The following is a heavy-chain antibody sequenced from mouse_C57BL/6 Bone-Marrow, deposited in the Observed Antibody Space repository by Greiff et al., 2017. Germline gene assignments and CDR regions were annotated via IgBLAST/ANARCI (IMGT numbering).Heavy chain of an antibody. CDR2: INPYNGGT. Sequence: VQLKQSGPVLVKPGASVKMSCKASGYTFTDYYMNWVKQSHGKSLEWIGVINPYNGGTSYNQKFKGKATLTVDKSSSTAYMERNSLTSEDSAVYYCAREGGNYVDYAMDYWGQGTSVTVSS. CDR3: AREGGNYVDYAMDY. V-gene: IGHV1-19*01. CDR1: GYTFTDYY. J-gene: IGHJ4*01. D-gene: IGHD2-1*01.